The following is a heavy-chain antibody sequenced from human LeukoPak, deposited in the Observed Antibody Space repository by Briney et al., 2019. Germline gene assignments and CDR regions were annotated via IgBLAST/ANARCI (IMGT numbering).Heavy chain of an antibody. Sequence: PSETLSLTCTVSGGSISSGSYYWSWIRQPAGKGLEWIGRIHTSGSTNYNPSLKSRVTISGDTSKNQFSLKLSSVTAADTAVYYCARVSAVAGTSMDVWGKGTTVTVSS. CDR1: GGSISSGSYY. CDR2: IHTSGST. J-gene: IGHJ6*04. CDR3: ARVSAVAGTSMDV. D-gene: IGHD6-19*01. V-gene: IGHV4-61*02.